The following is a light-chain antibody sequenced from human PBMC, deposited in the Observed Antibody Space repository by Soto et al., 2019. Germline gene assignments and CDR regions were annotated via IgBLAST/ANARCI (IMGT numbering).Light chain of an antibody. CDR2: GVT. Sequence: SVLTQPSSVSGSPGQSITISCTGTSXDVGGYNYVSWYQQYPGKAPKLIIYGVTNRPSGVSNRFSGSKTGNTASLTISGLQAEDEADYYCFSHRGGDSHVFGTGTKVTVL. V-gene: IGLV2-14*01. J-gene: IGLJ1*01. CDR1: SXDVGGYNY. CDR3: FSHRGGDSHV.